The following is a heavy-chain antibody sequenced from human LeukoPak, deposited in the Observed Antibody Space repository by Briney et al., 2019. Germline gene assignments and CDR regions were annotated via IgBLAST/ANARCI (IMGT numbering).Heavy chain of an antibody. V-gene: IGHV1-69*05. D-gene: IGHD3-22*01. Sequence: ASVKVSCKASGGTFSSYAISWVRQAPGQGLEWMGRIIPIFGTANYAQKFQGRVTITTDESTSTAYMELSSLRAEDTAVYYCVRVSDYYDSSVGYAFDIWGQGTMVTVSS. J-gene: IGHJ3*02. CDR3: VRVSDYYDSSVGYAFDI. CDR1: GGTFSSYA. CDR2: IIPIFGTA.